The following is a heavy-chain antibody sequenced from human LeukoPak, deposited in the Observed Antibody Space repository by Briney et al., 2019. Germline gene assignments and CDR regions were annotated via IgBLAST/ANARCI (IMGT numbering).Heavy chain of an antibody. D-gene: IGHD3-9*01. CDR3: ARVAYYDILTGYFQYYFDY. CDR2: ISTSSSTM. V-gene: IGHV3-48*01. Sequence: GGSLRLSCAASGFTFSTYSMNWVRQAPGKWLEWVSYISTSSSTMYYADSVKGRFTISRDNARNSLYLQMNSLRAEDTAVYYCARVAYYDILTGYFQYYFDYWGQGTLVTVSS. CDR1: GFTFSTYS. J-gene: IGHJ4*02.